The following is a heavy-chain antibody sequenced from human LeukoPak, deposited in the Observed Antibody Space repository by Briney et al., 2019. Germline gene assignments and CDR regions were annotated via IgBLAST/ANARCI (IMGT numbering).Heavy chain of an antibody. Sequence: GGSLRLSCAVSGFTFSGFGMHWVRQAPGKGLEWVAVIWYDGSNKYYADSVKGRFTISRDNSKNTLYLQMSSLTAEDTAVYYCVRDGYNYGGSDYWGQGTLVTVSS. D-gene: IGHD5-24*01. V-gene: IGHV3-33*01. CDR2: IWYDGSNK. CDR1: GFTFSGFG. CDR3: VRDGYNYGGSDY. J-gene: IGHJ4*02.